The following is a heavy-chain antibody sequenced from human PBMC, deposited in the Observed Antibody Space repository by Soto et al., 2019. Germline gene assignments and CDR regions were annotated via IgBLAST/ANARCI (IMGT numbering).Heavy chain of an antibody. J-gene: IGHJ4*02. V-gene: IGHV1-18*04. CDR3: ARVMTTFGVISKGPDH. CDR1: GYPFTTYG. CDR2: ISTYNGDT. D-gene: IGHD3-3*01. Sequence: ASLKVSCKASGYPFTTYGISWVRQAPGQGLEWMGWISTYNGDTEYPQSLQGRVTMTRDTSTATAYMELRSLRSDDTAVYYCARVMTTFGVISKGPDHWGQGTLVTVSS.